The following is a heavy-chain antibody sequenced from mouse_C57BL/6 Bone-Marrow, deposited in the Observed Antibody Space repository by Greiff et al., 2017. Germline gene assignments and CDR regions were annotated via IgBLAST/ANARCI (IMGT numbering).Heavy chain of an antibody. CDR3: AIYDYPAWFAY. J-gene: IGHJ3*01. Sequence: QVQLQQSGAELVRPGTSVKVSCKASGYAFPNYLIEWVKQRPGPGLEWIGVINPGSGGTNYNEKFKGKATLTADRSSSTSYMQLSSLTAEDSAVYFCAIYDYPAWFAYWGQGTLVTVSA. CDR1: GYAFPNYL. V-gene: IGHV1-54*01. D-gene: IGHD2-4*01. CDR2: INPGSGGT.